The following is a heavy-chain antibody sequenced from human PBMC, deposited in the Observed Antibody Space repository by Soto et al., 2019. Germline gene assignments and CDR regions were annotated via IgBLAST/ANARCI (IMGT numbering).Heavy chain of an antibody. CDR3: ASTYYDYVWGSDRYDY. J-gene: IGHJ4*02. D-gene: IGHD3-16*02. Sequence: QLQLQESGSGLVKPSQTLSLTCAVSGGSISSGGYSWSWIRQPPGKGLEWIGYIYHSGSTYYNPSLKSRVTLAXXRXTXXFSLKLSSVTAADTAVYYCASTYYDYVWGSDRYDYWGQGTLVTVSS. CDR1: GGSISSGGYS. V-gene: IGHV4-30-2*01. CDR2: IYHSGST.